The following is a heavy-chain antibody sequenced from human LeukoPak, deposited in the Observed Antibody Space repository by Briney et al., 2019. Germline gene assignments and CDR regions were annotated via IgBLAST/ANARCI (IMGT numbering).Heavy chain of an antibody. Sequence: GGSLRLSCAASGFTFDDYATHWVRQAPGKGLEWVSGISWNSGSIGYADSVKGRFTISRDNAKNSLYLQMNSLRAEDTALYYCAKVAGTKGEYYFDYWGQGTLVTVSS. D-gene: IGHD6-19*01. CDR2: ISWNSGSI. CDR3: AKVAGTKGEYYFDY. CDR1: GFTFDDYA. V-gene: IGHV3-9*01. J-gene: IGHJ4*02.